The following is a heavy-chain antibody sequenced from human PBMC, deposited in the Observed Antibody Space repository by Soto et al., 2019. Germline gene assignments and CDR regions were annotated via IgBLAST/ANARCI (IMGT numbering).Heavy chain of an antibody. CDR3: ATTVRHNWNYKFDP. CDR2: IYYSGST. Sequence: PSETLSLTCTVSGGSISSYYWSWIRQPPGKGLEWIGYIYYSGSTNYNPSLKSRVTISVDTSKNQFSLKLSSVTAADTAVYYCATTVRHNWNYKFDPWGQGTLVTVSS. CDR1: GGSISSYY. J-gene: IGHJ5*02. D-gene: IGHD1-7*01. V-gene: IGHV4-59*01.